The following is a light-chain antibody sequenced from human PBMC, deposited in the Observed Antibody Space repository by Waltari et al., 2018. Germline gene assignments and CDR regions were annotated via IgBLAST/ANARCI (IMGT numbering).Light chain of an antibody. Sequence: QTVVTQEPSLTVAPGGTVTLTCASKTGAVTGNYYPNWCQQKPGQAPGALLYGINHRHSWTPARFSGSLVGGKAALALSGVQPEYEAEYYCLLFHGGPWVFGGGTKLTVL. CDR2: GIN. V-gene: IGLV7-43*01. J-gene: IGLJ3*02. CDR1: TGAVTGNYY. CDR3: LLFHGGPWV.